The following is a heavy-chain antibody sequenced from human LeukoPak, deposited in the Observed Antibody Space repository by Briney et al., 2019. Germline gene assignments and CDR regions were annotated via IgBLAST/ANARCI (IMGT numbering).Heavy chain of an antibody. CDR3: ARDTLMVRGVSYVDY. V-gene: IGHV4-30-4*08. CDR1: GGSISSGDYY. D-gene: IGHD3-10*01. CDR2: IYYSGST. Sequence: SQTLSLTCTVSGGSISSGDYYWSWIRQPPGKGLEWIGYIYYSGSTYYNPSLKSRVTISVDTSKNQFSLKLSSVTAGYTDVYYCARDTLMVRGVSYVDYWGQGTLVTVCS. J-gene: IGHJ4*02.